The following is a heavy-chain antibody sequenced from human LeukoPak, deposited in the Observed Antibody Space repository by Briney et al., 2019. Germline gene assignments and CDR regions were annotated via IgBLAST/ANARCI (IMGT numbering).Heavy chain of an antibody. D-gene: IGHD7-27*01. Sequence: ASVKVSCKASGYSFTGYHMHWVRQAPGQGLEWMGWINPNSGGTNYAQKFQGRVTMTRDTSISTAYMELSRLRSDDTAVYYCARGWGSLTYFDYWGQGTLVTVSS. CDR3: ARGWGSLTYFDY. J-gene: IGHJ4*01. CDR1: GYSFTGYH. CDR2: INPNSGGT. V-gene: IGHV1-2*02.